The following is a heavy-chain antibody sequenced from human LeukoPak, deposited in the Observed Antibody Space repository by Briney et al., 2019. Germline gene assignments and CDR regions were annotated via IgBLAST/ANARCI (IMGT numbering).Heavy chain of an antibody. Sequence: WASVKVSCKASGYTFTSYDINWVRQATGQGLEWMGWMNPNSGNTGYAQKFQGRVTMTRDMSTSTVYMELSSLRSEDTAVYYCARVSPDCTNGVCYVLFDYWGQGTLVTVSS. CDR2: MNPNSGNT. CDR1: GYTFTSYD. J-gene: IGHJ4*02. V-gene: IGHV1-8*01. CDR3: ARVSPDCTNGVCYVLFDY. D-gene: IGHD2-8*01.